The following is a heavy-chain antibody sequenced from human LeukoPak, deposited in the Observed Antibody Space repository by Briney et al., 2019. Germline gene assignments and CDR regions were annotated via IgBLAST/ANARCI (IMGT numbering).Heavy chain of an antibody. V-gene: IGHV3-30*04. CDR1: GFTFSSYA. CDR3: ARGPLYGDYVHYFDY. D-gene: IGHD4-17*01. CDR2: ISYDGSNK. J-gene: IGHJ4*02. Sequence: GGSLRLSCAASGFTFSSYAMHWVRQAPGKGLEWVAVISYDGSNKYYADSVKGRFTISRDNSKNTLYLQMNSLRAEDTAVYYCARGPLYGDYVHYFDYWGQGTLVTVSS.